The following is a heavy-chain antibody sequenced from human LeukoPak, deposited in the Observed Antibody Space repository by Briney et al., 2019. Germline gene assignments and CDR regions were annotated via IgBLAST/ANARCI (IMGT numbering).Heavy chain of an antibody. J-gene: IGHJ5*02. Sequence: SETLSHTCTVSGGSISSYYWSWIRQPPGKGLEWIGEINHSGSTNYNPSLKSRVTISVDTSKNQFSLKLSSVTAADTAVYYCARDQASGSYSYWFDPWGQGTLVTVSS. D-gene: IGHD1-26*01. V-gene: IGHV4-34*01. CDR2: INHSGST. CDR1: GGSISSYY. CDR3: ARDQASGSYSYWFDP.